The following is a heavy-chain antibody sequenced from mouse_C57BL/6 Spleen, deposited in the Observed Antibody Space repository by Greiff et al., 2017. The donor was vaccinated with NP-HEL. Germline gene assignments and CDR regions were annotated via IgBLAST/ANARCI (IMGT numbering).Heavy chain of an antibody. CDR1: GFTFSSYT. Sequence: EVQVVESGGGLVKPGGSLKFSCAASGFTFSSYTMSWVRQTPEKRLEWVATISGGGGNTYYPASVKGRFTIARDNAKNTLYLQMSSLRSEDTALYYCASPYCYGSSYVGFAYWGQGTLVTVSA. CDR2: ISGGGGNT. J-gene: IGHJ3*01. D-gene: IGHD1-1*01. CDR3: ASPYCYGSSYVGFAY. V-gene: IGHV5-9*01.